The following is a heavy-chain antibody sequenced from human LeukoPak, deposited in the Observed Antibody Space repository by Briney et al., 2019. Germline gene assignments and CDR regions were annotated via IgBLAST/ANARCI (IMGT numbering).Heavy chain of an antibody. J-gene: IGHJ4*02. CDR2: ISAYNGNT. CDR1: GYTFTSYG. D-gene: IGHD2-2*01. CDR3: ARVSKFCSSTSCYLDY. V-gene: IGHV1-18*01. Sequence: ASVKVSCKASGYTFTSYGISWVRPAPGQGLEWMGWISAYNGNTNYAQKLQGRVTMTTDTSTSTAYMELRSLRSDDTAVYYCARVSKFCSSTSCYLDYWGQGTLVTVSS.